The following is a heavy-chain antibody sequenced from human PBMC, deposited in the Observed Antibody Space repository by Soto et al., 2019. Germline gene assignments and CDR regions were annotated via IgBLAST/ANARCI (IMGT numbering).Heavy chain of an antibody. Sequence: EVQLVESGGGLVQPGGSLRLSCAASGFTFSSYWMSWVRQAPGKGLEWVSNIKQDGSETYYVDSVKGRFTISRDNAKNSLYLQMNGLRAEDPSVYYCANWYYYFWRGPNFDYWGQGTLVTVSS. J-gene: IGHJ4*02. V-gene: IGHV3-7*01. CDR3: ANWYYYFWRGPNFDY. D-gene: IGHD3-3*01. CDR2: IKQDGSET. CDR1: GFTFSSYW.